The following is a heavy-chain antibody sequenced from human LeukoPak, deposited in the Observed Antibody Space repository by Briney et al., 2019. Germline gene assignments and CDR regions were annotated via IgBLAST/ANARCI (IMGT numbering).Heavy chain of an antibody. CDR1: GYTFTSYH. J-gene: IGHJ4*02. D-gene: IGHD6-19*01. CDR3: ARDSGWRLSFDY. V-gene: IGHV1-46*01. CDR2: INPSGGST. Sequence: ASVKVSCKASGYTFTSYHMHWVRQAPGQGLEWMGIINPSGGSTSYAQKFQGRVTMTRDTSTSTVYMELSSLRSEDTAVYYCARDSGWRLSFDYWGQGTLVTVSS.